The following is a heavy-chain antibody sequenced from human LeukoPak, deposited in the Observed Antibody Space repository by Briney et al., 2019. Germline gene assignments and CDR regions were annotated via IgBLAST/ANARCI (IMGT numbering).Heavy chain of an antibody. CDR3: AKGSRLGELSPDYYYYGMDV. V-gene: IGHV3-23*01. CDR2: ISGSGGST. Sequence: GGSLRLSCAASGFTFSSYAMSWVRQAPGKGLEGVSVISGSGGSTYYADSVKGRFTISRDNSKNTLYLQMNSLRAEDTAVYYCAKGSRLGELSPDYYYYGMDVWGQGTTVTVSS. J-gene: IGHJ6*02. CDR1: GFTFSSYA. D-gene: IGHD3-16*02.